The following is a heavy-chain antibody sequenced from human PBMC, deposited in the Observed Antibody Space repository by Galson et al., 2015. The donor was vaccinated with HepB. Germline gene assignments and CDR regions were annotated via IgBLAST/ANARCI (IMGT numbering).Heavy chain of an antibody. Sequence: SLRLSCAASGFTFSDYGMHWVRQAPGKGLEWVSHIWFDGSNKYYADTVKARFTVSRDSSKNTLYLQMNRLRAEDTAVYYCARRAYSGYDYGYMDVWGKGTTVTVSS. D-gene: IGHD5-12*01. CDR2: IWFDGSNK. CDR1: GFTFSDYG. J-gene: IGHJ6*04. V-gene: IGHV3-33*01. CDR3: ARRAYSGYDYGYMDV.